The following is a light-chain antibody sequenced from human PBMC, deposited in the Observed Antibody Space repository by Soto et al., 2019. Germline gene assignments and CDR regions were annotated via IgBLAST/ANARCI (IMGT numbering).Light chain of an antibody. Sequence: EIMLSQSPAILSVSPGERATLSCRASQSISSNYLAWYQQKPGQAPRLLIYGASTRATGIPDRFSGSGSGTDFTLTISRLEPEDSAVYYCQQYGSSPTWTFGQGTNVDIK. CDR1: QSISSNY. V-gene: IGKV3-20*01. CDR3: QQYGSSPTWT. J-gene: IGKJ1*01. CDR2: GAS.